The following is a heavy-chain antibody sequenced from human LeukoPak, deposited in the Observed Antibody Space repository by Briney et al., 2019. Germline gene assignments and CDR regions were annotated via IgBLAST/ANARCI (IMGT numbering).Heavy chain of an antibody. CDR3: TYRGTSFDF. D-gene: IGHD1-26*01. CDR2: ISGSGGST. J-gene: IGHJ4*02. Sequence: GGSLRLACAASGFTFSSYAMSWVRQAPGKGLEWVSAISGSGGSTYYADSVKGRFTISRDNSKNTLYLQMNSLQTEDTAVYYCTYRGTSFDFWGQGTLVTVSS. V-gene: IGHV3-23*01. CDR1: GFTFSSYA.